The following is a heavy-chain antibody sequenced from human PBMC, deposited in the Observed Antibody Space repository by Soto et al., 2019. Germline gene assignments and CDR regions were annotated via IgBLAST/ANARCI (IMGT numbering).Heavy chain of an antibody. J-gene: IGHJ6*02. CDR1: GYIFTSYW. V-gene: IGHV5-10-1*01. D-gene: IGHD3-22*01. CDR3: ARFNKGGTYYYDSSGYGTDGMDV. CDR2: IDPSDSYT. Sequence: PGESLKISCNGSGYIFTSYWISWVRQMPGKGLEWMGRIDPSDSYTNYSPSFQGHVTISADKSISTAYLQWSSLKASDTAMYYCARFNKGGTYYYDSSGYGTDGMDVWGQGTTVTVSS.